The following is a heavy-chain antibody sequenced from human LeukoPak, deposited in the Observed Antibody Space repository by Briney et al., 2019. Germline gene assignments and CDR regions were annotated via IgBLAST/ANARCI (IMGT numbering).Heavy chain of an antibody. CDR1: GFTFGDYA. Sequence: PGGSLRLSCTASGFTFGDYAMSWVRKAPGKGLEWVGFIRSKAHGGTTEYAASVKGRFTISRDDSKSIAYLQMNSLKTEDTAVYYCTRSGATVSGWPFPYDYWGQGTLVTVSS. J-gene: IGHJ4*02. CDR3: TRSGATVSGWPFPYDY. CDR2: IRSKAHGGTT. V-gene: IGHV3-49*04. D-gene: IGHD6-19*01.